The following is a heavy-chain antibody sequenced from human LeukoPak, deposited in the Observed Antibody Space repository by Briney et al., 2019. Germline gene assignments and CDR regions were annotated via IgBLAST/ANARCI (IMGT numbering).Heavy chain of an antibody. Sequence: GGSLRLSCAASGFTFYNACTSWVRQAPGRGREWVGRIISKTDGGTTDYAAPVKGRFTIFRDDSNTTLFLQKNRLKTEDTAVYYCTTAGIPVAGPYFDSWGQGTLVTVSS. CDR1: GFTFYNAC. V-gene: IGHV3-15*01. CDR3: TTAGIPVAGPYFDS. J-gene: IGHJ4*02. D-gene: IGHD6-19*01. CDR2: IISKTDGGTT.